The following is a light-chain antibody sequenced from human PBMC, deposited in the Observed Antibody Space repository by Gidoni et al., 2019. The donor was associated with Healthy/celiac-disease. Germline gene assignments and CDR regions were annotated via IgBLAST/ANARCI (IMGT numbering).Light chain of an antibody. V-gene: IGKV1-33*01. J-gene: IGKJ2*01. CDR2: AAS. CDR1: QDISNY. CDR3: QPYDNLPYT. Sequence: DIQMTQSPSSLSASVGDRVTITCQASQDISNYLNWYQQKPGKAPKLLIYAASNLETGVPSRFSGSGSGTDFTFTIRSLQPEDIATYYCQPYDNLPYTFGQGTKLEIK.